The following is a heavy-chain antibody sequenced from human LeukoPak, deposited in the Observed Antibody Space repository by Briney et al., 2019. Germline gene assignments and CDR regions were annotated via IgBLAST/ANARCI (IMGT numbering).Heavy chain of an antibody. V-gene: IGHV1-69*04. Sequence: SVKVSCKASGGTFSSYAISWVGQAPGQGLEWMGRIIPILGIANYAQKFQGRVTITADKSTSTAYMELSSLRSDDTAVYYCARPGSSGWYQNDYWGQGTLVTVSS. D-gene: IGHD6-19*01. J-gene: IGHJ4*02. CDR2: IIPILGIA. CDR3: ARPGSSGWYQNDY. CDR1: GGTFSSYA.